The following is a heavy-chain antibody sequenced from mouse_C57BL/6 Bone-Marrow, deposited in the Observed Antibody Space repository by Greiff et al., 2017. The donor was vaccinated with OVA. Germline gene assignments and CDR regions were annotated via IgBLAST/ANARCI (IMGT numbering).Heavy chain of an antibody. CDR3: ASLLLRWEVDY. D-gene: IGHD1-1*01. CDR1: GYAFSSSW. CDR2: IYPGDGDT. Sequence: QVQLQQSGPELVKPGASVKISCKASGYAFSSSWMNWVKQRPGKGLGWIGRIYPGDGDTNYNGKFKGKATLTADKSSSTAYMQLSSLTSEDSAVYVCASLLLRWEVDYWGQGTTLTVSS. V-gene: IGHV1-82*01. J-gene: IGHJ2*01.